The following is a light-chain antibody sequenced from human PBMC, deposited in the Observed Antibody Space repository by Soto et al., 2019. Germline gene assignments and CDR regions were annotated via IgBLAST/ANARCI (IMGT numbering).Light chain of an antibody. CDR2: AAS. Sequence: DIQMTQSPSSLSASVGDRVTITCRASQGISNYLVWYKQKPGKVPKLLIYAASTLQSGVTSRFSGSGSGTDFTLTISSLQPEDVATYYCQNYNGAPWTFGQGTKVEIK. V-gene: IGKV1-27*01. J-gene: IGKJ1*01. CDR1: QGISNY. CDR3: QNYNGAPWT.